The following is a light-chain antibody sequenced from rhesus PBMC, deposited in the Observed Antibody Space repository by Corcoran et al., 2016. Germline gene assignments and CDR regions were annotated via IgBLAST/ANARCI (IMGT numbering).Light chain of an antibody. CDR1: ENVNNY. V-gene: IGKV1-74*01. CDR2: KAS. CDR3: QHGYGTPLT. J-gene: IGKJ4*01. Sequence: IHMTQSPSSLSASVGDRVTITCRASENVNNYLNWYQQKPGKAPKLLVYKASTLQSGVPSRFSGSGSGTDYTFTISNLQPEDVATYYCQHGYGTPLTFGGGTKVELK.